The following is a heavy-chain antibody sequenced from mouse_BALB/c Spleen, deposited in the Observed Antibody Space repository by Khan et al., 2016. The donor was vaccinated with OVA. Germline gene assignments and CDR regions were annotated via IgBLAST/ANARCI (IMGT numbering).Heavy chain of an antibody. V-gene: IGHV1S81*02. D-gene: IGHD1-1*02. Sequence: QVQLQQSGAELVKPGASVRLSCKASGYTFTSYYLYWVKQRPGQGLEWIGDINPCNGGTNSNEKFKSKATLTVDKSSSTAYMQLSSLTSEDSAVYDCTRAGYGTFAYWGQGTLVTVSA. CDR3: TRAGYGTFAY. CDR2: INPCNGGT. J-gene: IGHJ3*01. CDR1: GYTFTSYY.